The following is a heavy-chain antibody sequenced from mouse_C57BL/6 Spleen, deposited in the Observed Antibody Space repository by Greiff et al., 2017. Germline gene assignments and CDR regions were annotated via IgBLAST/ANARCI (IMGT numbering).Heavy chain of an antibody. V-gene: IGHV1-26*01. Sequence: EVQLQQSGPELVKPGASVKISCKASGYTFTDYYMNWVKQSHGKSLEWIGDINPNNGGTSYNQKFKGKATLTVDKSSSTAYMELRSLTSEDSAVYYCARSDDGYYPYAMDYWGQGTSVTVSS. J-gene: IGHJ4*01. D-gene: IGHD2-3*01. CDR2: INPNNGGT. CDR3: ARSDDGYYPYAMDY. CDR1: GYTFTDYY.